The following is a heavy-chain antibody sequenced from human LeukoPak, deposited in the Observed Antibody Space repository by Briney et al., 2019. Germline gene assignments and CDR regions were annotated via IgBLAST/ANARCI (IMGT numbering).Heavy chain of an antibody. J-gene: IGHJ5*02. CDR2: INPNSGGT. V-gene: IGHV1-2*02. CDR1: GYTFTGYY. Sequence: GASVTVSFKASGYTFTGYYMHWVGQAPGQGREWMGWINPNSGGTNYAQKFQGRVTMTRDTSISTAYMELSRLRSDDTAVYYCARSGVSPTVVTLAWFDPWGQGTLVTVSS. D-gene: IGHD4-23*01. CDR3: ARSGVSPTVVTLAWFDP.